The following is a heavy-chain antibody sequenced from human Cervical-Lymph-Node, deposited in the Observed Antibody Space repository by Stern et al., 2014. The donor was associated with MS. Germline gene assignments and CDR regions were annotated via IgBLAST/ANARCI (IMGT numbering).Heavy chain of an antibody. CDR1: GLTFRKYG. CDR3: TVGVWNL. CDR2: IRSEIYGGTT. J-gene: IGHJ5*02. D-gene: IGHD1-26*01. Sequence: EVQLVESGGGLVQPGRSLRLSCTTSGLTFRKYGMNWFRQPPGKGLPWVGFIRSEIYGGTTEYAAFVKDRFIISRDDSKNITYLQMNSLKNEDTAVYYCTVGVWNLWGQGTLVTVSS. V-gene: IGHV3-49*03.